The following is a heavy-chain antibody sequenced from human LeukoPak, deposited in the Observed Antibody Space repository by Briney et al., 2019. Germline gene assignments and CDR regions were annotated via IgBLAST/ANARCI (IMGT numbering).Heavy chain of an antibody. Sequence: GGSLRLSCAASGFTFSSYAMSWVRQAPGKGLEWVSSISGSGGSTYYADSVKGRFTISRDNSRNTLYLQMNSPRAEDTAVYYCAILPGYSSGWYEVNYWGQGTLVTVSS. CDR2: ISGSGGST. J-gene: IGHJ4*02. CDR3: AILPGYSSGWYEVNY. V-gene: IGHV3-23*01. CDR1: GFTFSSYA. D-gene: IGHD6-13*01.